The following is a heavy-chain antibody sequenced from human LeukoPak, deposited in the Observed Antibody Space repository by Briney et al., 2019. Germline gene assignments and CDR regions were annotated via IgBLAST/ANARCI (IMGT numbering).Heavy chain of an antibody. CDR2: INPNSGGT. CDR3: ARDPSHSKVVDSQSYGMDV. D-gene: IGHD2-15*01. J-gene: IGHJ6*02. CDR1: GYTFTGYY. Sequence: ASVKVFCKASGYTFTGYYMHWVRQAPGQGLEWMGWINPNSGGTNYAQKFQGRVTMTRDTSISTAYMELSRLRSDDTAVYYCARDPSHSKVVDSQSYGMDVWGQGTTVTVSS. V-gene: IGHV1-2*02.